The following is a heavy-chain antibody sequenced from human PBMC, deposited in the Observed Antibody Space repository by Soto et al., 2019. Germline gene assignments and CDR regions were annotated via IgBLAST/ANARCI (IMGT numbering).Heavy chain of an antibody. V-gene: IGHV1-18*04. CDR2: NSAYNGNT. CDR1: GYTFTSYG. Sequence: ASVKFSCKSSGYTFTSYGISWVRQAPGQGLEWMGWNSAYNGNTNYAQKLQGRVTMTTDTSTSTAYMELRSLRSDDTAVYYWAGDSCSSTRCSRCPWGQGNLGTV. D-gene: IGHD2-2*01. CDR3: AGDSCSSTRCSRCP. J-gene: IGHJ5*02.